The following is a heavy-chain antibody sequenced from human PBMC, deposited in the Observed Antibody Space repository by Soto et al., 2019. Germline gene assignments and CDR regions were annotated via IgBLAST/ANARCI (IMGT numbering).Heavy chain of an antibody. Sequence: SETLSLTCTVSGGAISSRTYYWGWIRQSPGKGLEWIGYIYYSGSTNYNPSLKSRVTISVDTSKNQFSLKLSSVTAADTAVYYCARRRGFPYYYGMDVWGQGTTVTVSS. V-gene: IGHV4-61*01. CDR2: IYYSGST. CDR1: GGAISSRTYY. CDR3: ARRRGFPYYYGMDV. D-gene: IGHD5-12*01. J-gene: IGHJ6*02.